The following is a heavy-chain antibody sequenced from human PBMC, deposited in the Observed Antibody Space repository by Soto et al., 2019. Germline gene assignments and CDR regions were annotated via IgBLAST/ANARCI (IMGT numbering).Heavy chain of an antibody. D-gene: IGHD6-13*01. CDR2: ISSSSSYI. Sequence: GGSLRLSCAASGFTFSSYSMNWVRQAPGKGLEWVSSISSSSSYIYYADSVKGRFTISRDNAKNSLYLQMNSLRAEDTAVYYCARDRIIAAAAPDAFDIWGQGTMVTVSS. CDR3: ARDRIIAAAAPDAFDI. J-gene: IGHJ3*02. V-gene: IGHV3-21*01. CDR1: GFTFSSYS.